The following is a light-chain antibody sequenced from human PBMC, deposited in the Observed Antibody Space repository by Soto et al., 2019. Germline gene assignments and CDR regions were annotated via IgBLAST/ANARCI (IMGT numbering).Light chain of an antibody. CDR2: RNN. CDR3: APWDDSLSGPV. J-gene: IGLJ3*02. Sequence: QPVLTQPPSASGTPGQRVTISCSGSSSNIGSNYVYWYQQLPRTAPKILIYRNNQRPSGVPDRFSGSKSGTSPSLAISGLRSEDEADYYCAPWDDSLSGPVFGGGTKLTVL. V-gene: IGLV1-47*01. CDR1: SSNIGSNY.